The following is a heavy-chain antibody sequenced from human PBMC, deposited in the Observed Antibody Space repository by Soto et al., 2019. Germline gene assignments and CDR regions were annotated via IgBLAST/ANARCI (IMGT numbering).Heavy chain of an antibody. CDR3: ARPDSGYDLVAFDI. D-gene: IGHD5-12*01. CDR2: IWYDGSKK. J-gene: IGHJ3*02. Sequence: GGSLXLSCXASGXXXXXXXXXXXXQAPGXGLEWVVVIWYDGSKKSYEDSVKGRFTISRDNSKNTLYLQMNSLRAEDTAVYYCARPDSGYDLVAFDIWGQGTMVTVSS. V-gene: IGHV3-33*01. CDR1: GXXXXXXX.